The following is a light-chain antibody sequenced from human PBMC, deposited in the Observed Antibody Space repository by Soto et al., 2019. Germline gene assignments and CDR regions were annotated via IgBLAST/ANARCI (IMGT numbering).Light chain of an antibody. CDR2: ANN. Sequence: QSVLTQPPSVSGAPGQTVTISCTGTSSNIGSRVDVHWYQHLPGTAPKLLIYANNIRPSGVPDRFSGSKSGSSASLAISGLQAEDEGDYYCATWDDSLNGFYVFGTGTKLTVL. V-gene: IGLV1-40*01. J-gene: IGLJ1*01. CDR1: SSNIGSRVD. CDR3: ATWDDSLNGFYV.